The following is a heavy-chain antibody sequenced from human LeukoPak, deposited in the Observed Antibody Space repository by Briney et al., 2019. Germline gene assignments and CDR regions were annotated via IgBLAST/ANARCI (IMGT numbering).Heavy chain of an antibody. CDR1: GGSISSIDNY. CDR3: ARHWVSTDFDWLLYPRN. D-gene: IGHD3-9*01. V-gene: IGHV4-39*01. Sequence: PSETLSLTCTVSGGSISSIDNYWGWIRQPPGKGLEWIGSIYYSGSTYYNPSLKSRVTISVDTSKNRFSLKLSSVTAADTAVYYCARHWVSTDFDWLLYPRNWGQGTLVTVSS. CDR2: IYYSGST. J-gene: IGHJ4*02.